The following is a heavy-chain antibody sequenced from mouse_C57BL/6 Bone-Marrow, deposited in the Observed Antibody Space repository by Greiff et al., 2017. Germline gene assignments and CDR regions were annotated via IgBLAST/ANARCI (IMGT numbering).Heavy chain of an antibody. V-gene: IGHV7-3*01. J-gene: IGHJ4*01. Sequence: EVMLVESGGGLVQPGGSLSLSCAASGFTFTDYYMSWVRQPPGKALEWLGFIRNKANGYTTEYSASVKGRFTISRDNSQSILYLQMNALRAEDSATYYCARSTDLLWLRPYAMDYWGQGTSVTVSS. CDR3: ARSTDLLWLRPYAMDY. CDR1: GFTFTDYY. D-gene: IGHD2-2*01. CDR2: IRNKANGYTT.